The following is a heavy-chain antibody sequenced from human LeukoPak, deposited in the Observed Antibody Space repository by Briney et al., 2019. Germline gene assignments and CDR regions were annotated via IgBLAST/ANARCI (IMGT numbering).Heavy chain of an antibody. CDR2: IIPIFGTA. D-gene: IGHD3-10*01. J-gene: IGHJ4*02. CDR3: ARGRFGLLWFGELER. Sequence: SVKVSCKASGGTFSNYAITWVRQAPGQGLEWMGGIIPIFGTANYAQRFQGRVTITADEATSTAYMELSRLRSEDTAVYYCARGRFGLLWFGELERWGQGTLVTVSS. CDR1: GGTFSNYA. V-gene: IGHV1-69*13.